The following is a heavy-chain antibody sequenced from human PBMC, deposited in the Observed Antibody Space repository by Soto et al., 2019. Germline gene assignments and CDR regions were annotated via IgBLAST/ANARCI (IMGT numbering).Heavy chain of an antibody. CDR3: AKDRGTYYGSGSYYKKNYYYYYGMDV. J-gene: IGHJ6*02. V-gene: IGHV3-30*18. Sequence: GGSRGLGWAASGFTVSRYVMHWVRQAPGKGLGWVAVISYDGSNKYYADSVNGRFTISRDNSKNTLYLQMNSLRAEDTAVYYCAKDRGTYYGSGSYYKKNYYYYYGMDVWGQGTTVTVSS. CDR2: ISYDGSNK. D-gene: IGHD3-10*01. CDR1: GFTVSRYV.